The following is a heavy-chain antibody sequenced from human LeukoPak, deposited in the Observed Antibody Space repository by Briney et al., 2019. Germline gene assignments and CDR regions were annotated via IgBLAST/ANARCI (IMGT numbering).Heavy chain of an antibody. J-gene: IGHJ5*02. CDR1: GYTFTGYY. V-gene: IGHV1-2*02. CDR2: INPNSGGT. Sequence: ASVKVSCKASGYTFTGYYMHWVRQAPGQGLEWMRWINPNSGGTNYAQKFQGRVTTTRDTSISTAYMELSRLRSDDTAVYYCARVFGRKYSTGGFDPWGQGTLVTVSS. D-gene: IGHD6-25*01. CDR3: ARVFGRKYSTGGFDP.